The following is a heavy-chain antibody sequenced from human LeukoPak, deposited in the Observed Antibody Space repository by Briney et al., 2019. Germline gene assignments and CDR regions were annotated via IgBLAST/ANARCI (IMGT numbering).Heavy chain of an antibody. CDR3: ARMFSRSSPRFEY. Sequence: PSETLSLTCTVSGGSISSYYWNWIRQPPGKGLEWIGFIYTSGSTNYSPSLRSRVIISVDTAKNQFSLKLSSLTATDTTVYYCARMFSRSSPRFEYWGQGTLVTVSS. CDR2: IYTSGST. V-gene: IGHV4-4*09. J-gene: IGHJ4*02. CDR1: GGSISSYY. D-gene: IGHD6-6*01.